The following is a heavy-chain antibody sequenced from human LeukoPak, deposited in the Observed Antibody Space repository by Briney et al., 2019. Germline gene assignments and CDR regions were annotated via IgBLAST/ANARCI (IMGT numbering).Heavy chain of an antibody. CDR3: ARVGEGYCSGGSCYSHYGMDV. V-gene: IGHV1-18*01. Sequence: ASVKVSCKASGYTFTSYGTSWVRQAPGQGLEWMGWISAYNGNTNYAQKLQGRVTMTTDTSTSTAYMELRSLRSDDTAVYYCARVGEGYCSGGSCYSHYGMDVWGQGTTVTVSS. J-gene: IGHJ6*02. CDR1: GYTFTSYG. D-gene: IGHD2-15*01. CDR2: ISAYNGNT.